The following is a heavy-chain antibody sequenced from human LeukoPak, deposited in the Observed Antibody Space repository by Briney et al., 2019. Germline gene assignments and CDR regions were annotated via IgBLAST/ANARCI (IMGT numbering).Heavy chain of an antibody. J-gene: IGHJ3*02. Sequence: ASVKVSCKASGYTFTSYGISWVRQAPGQGLEWMGWMNPNSGNTGYAQKFQGRVTMTRNTSICTAYMELSSLRSEDTAVYCCARRYSGYAVGAFDIWGQGTMVTVSS. CDR1: GYTFTSYG. D-gene: IGHD5-12*01. CDR2: MNPNSGNT. V-gene: IGHV1-8*02. CDR3: ARRYSGYAVGAFDI.